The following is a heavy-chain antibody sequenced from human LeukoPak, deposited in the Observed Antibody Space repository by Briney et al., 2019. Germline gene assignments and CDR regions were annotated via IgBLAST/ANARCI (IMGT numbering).Heavy chain of an antibody. D-gene: IGHD1-26*01. CDR1: GGTFRSYA. CDR2: IIPIFGTA. CDR3: ARDGVGATKGAFDI. Sequence: ASVKGSCKASGGTFRSYAISWVRQAPGQGLEWMGGIIPIFGTANYAQKFQGRVTITADESTSTAYMELSSLRSEDTAVYYCARDGVGATKGAFDIWGQGTMVTVSS. V-gene: IGHV1-69*13. J-gene: IGHJ3*02.